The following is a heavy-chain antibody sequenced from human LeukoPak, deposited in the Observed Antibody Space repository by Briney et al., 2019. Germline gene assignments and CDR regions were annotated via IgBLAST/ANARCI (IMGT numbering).Heavy chain of an antibody. CDR3: ARDIIIASSGGGDWFDP. D-gene: IGHD3-16*01. V-gene: IGHV4-34*01. CDR2: INHSGST. J-gene: IGHJ5*02. Sequence: SETLSLTCAVYGGSFSGYYWSWIRQPPGKGLEWIGEINHSGSTNYNPSLKSRVTISVDTSKNQFSLKLRSVTAADTAVYYCARDIIIASSGGGDWFDPWGQGTLVTVSS. CDR1: GGSFSGYY.